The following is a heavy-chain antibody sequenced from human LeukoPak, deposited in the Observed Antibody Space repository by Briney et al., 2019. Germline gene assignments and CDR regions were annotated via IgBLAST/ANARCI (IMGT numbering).Heavy chain of an antibody. D-gene: IGHD2-2*01. CDR3: ARGTRYCSSTSCKNFDY. V-gene: IGHV4-39*01. CDR2: IYYSGST. CDR1: GGSISSSSYY. J-gene: IGHJ4*02. Sequence: SETLSLTCTVSGGSISSSSYYWGWIRQPPGKGLEWIGSIYYSGSTYYNPSLKSRVTISVDTSKNQFSLKLSSVTAADTAVYYCARGTRYCSSTSCKNFDYWGQGTLVTVSS.